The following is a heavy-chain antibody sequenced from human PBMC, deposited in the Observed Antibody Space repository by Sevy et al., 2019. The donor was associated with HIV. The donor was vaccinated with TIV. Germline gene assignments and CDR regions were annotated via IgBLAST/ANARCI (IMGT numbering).Heavy chain of an antibody. Sequence: GGSLRLSCAASGFTFSDYGVHWVRQTPHKGLEWVAVMSIDGNDKHYADSARGRFTISRDKSKNTLFLELNSLRHEVTAVYFCARVSTVGAMMDALDTWGQGTMVTVSS. J-gene: IGHJ3*02. CDR3: ARVSTVGAMMDALDT. V-gene: IGHV3-30*03. CDR2: MSIDGNDK. CDR1: GFTFSDYG. D-gene: IGHD3-16*01.